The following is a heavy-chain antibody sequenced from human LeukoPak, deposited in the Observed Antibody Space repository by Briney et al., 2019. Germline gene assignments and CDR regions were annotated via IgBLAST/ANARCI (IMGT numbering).Heavy chain of an antibody. CDR1: GFSGTNND. Sequence: TGGSLRLSCAVSGFSGTNNDMSWGRQAPGKGLEWVSVFYVGGATYYADSVKGRFTISRDNSENTLYLQMKSLRAEDTDVYYCARGDGYNFFDYWGQGTLVTVSS. CDR2: FYVGGAT. CDR3: ARGDGYNFFDY. J-gene: IGHJ4*02. V-gene: IGHV3-53*01. D-gene: IGHD5-24*01.